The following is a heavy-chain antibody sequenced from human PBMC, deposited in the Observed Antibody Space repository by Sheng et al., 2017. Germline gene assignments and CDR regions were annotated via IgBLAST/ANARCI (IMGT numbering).Heavy chain of an antibody. CDR3: TSSSGWFFPFRGYSDY. J-gene: IGHJ4*02. CDR1: GFTFSGSA. D-gene: IGHD6-19*01. Sequence: EVQLVESGGGLVQPGGSLKLSCAASGFTFSGSAMHWVRQASGKGLEWVGRIRSKANSYATAYAASVKGRFTISRDDSKNTAYLQMNSLKTEDTAVYYCTSSSGWFFPFRGYSDYWGQGTLVTVSS. V-gene: IGHV3-73*02. CDR2: IRSKANSYAT.